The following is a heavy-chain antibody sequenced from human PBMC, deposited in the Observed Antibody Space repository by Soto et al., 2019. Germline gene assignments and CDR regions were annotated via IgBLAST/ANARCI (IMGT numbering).Heavy chain of an antibody. CDR2: INSDGSST. CDR3: ARGTMATANLGGMDV. CDR1: GFTFSSYW. Sequence: GGSLRLSCAASGFTFSSYWMHWVRQAPGKGLVWVSRINSDGSSTSYADSVKGRFTISRDNAKNTLYLQMNSLRAEGTAVYYCARGTMATANLGGMDVWGQGTTVTVSS. J-gene: IGHJ6*02. D-gene: IGHD5-12*01. V-gene: IGHV3-74*01.